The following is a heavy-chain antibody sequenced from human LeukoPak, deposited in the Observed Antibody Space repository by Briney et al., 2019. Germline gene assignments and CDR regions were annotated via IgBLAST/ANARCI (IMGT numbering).Heavy chain of an antibody. CDR2: INSADNVE. CDR3: ARGGQIWHY. CDR1: GFSLRSSE. D-gene: IGHD3-16*01. Sequence: PGGSLRLSCAASGFSLRSSEMNWVRQAPGKGPEWVAHINSADNVEYYTDSVRGRFTMPRDNAKDLLYLQMNSLRDEDTAVYYCARGGQIWHYWGQGTLVTVSS. V-gene: IGHV3-48*03. J-gene: IGHJ4*02.